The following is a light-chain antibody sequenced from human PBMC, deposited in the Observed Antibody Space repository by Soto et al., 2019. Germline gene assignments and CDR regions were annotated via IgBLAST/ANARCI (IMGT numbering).Light chain of an antibody. J-gene: IGLJ1*01. CDR3: QVWDTGSDHHV. CDR1: NIGSKS. V-gene: IGLV3-21*02. Sequence: SYELSQPPSVSVAPGQTARITCGGNNIGSKSVHWYQQKPGQAPVLVVYDDRDRPSGIPERFSGSKSGITATLIISRVEAGDEADYHCQVWDTGSDHHVFGTGTKVTVL. CDR2: DDR.